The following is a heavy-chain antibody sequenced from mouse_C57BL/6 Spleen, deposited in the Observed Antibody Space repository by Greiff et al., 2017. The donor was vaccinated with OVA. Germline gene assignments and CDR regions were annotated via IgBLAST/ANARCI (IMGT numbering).Heavy chain of an antibody. J-gene: IGHJ3*01. V-gene: IGHV3-6*01. CDR3: ARDSPTMIRAY. D-gene: IGHD2-4*01. CDR1: GYSITSGYY. CDR2: ISYDGSN. Sequence: EVKLQESGPGLVKPSQSLSLTCSVTGYSITSGYYWNWLRQFPGNKLEWMGYISYDGSNNYNPSLKNRISITRDTSKNQFFLKLNSVTTEDTATYYCARDSPTMIRAYWGQGTLVTVSA.